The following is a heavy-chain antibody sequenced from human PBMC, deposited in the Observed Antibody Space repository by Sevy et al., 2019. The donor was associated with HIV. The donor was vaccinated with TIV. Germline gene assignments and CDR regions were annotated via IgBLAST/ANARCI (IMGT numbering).Heavy chain of an antibody. V-gene: IGHV3-23*01. J-gene: IGHJ4*02. D-gene: IGHD6-19*01. CDR2: ISNSGANT. CDR3: AKEWTLLSDWYGEFDY. Sequence: GGSLRLSCAASGFTFTNYGMHWVRQAPGKGLEWVSGISNSGANTYYADSVRGRFTVSRDNSKNMVYLQLNSLRAEDTAIYYGAKEWTLLSDWYGEFDYWGQGTLVTVSS. CDR1: GFTFTNYG.